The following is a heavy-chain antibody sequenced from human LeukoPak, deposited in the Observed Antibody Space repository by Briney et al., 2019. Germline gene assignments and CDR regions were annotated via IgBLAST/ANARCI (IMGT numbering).Heavy chain of an antibody. Sequence: ASVKVSCKVSGYTLTELSMHWVRQAPGKGLEWMGGFDPEDGETIYAQKFQGRVTMTEDTSTDTAYMELSSLRSEDTAVYYCATGGQSRGRGYYHGMDVWGQGTTVTVSS. J-gene: IGHJ6*02. CDR1: GYTLTELS. V-gene: IGHV1-24*01. CDR3: ATGGQSRGRGYYHGMDV. CDR2: FDPEDGET. D-gene: IGHD5-24*01.